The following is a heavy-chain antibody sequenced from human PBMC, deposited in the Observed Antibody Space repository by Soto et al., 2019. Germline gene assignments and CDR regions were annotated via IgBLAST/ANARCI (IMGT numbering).Heavy chain of an antibody. J-gene: IGHJ4*02. V-gene: IGHV4-31*03. CDR2: IYYSGST. Sequence: QVQLQESGPGLVKPSKTLSLPCTVSVGSISTGGYYWTWIRQHPGKGLEWIGYIYYSGSTYYNPSLKSRVTISVDTSKNQFSLKLSSVTAADTAVYYCARGLSVTLFDNWGQGTLVTVSS. CDR1: VGSISTGGYY. D-gene: IGHD4-17*01. CDR3: ARGLSVTLFDN.